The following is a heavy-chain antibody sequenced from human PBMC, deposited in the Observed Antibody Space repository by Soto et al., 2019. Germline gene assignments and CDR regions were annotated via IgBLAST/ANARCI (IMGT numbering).Heavy chain of an antibody. J-gene: IGHJ6*02. D-gene: IGHD6-13*01. CDR1: GYSFTSYW. Sequence: EVQLVQSGAEVKKPGESLKISCKGSGYSFTSYWIGWVRQMPGKGLEWMGIIYPGDSDTRYSPSFQGQGTISADKSISTAYLQWSSLKASDTAMYYCARTSAAVKYYYGMDVWGQGTTVTVSS. CDR2: IYPGDSDT. V-gene: IGHV5-51*01. CDR3: ARTSAAVKYYYGMDV.